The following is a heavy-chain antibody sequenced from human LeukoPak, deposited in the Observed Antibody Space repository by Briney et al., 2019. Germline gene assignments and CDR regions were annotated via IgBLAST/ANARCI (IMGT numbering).Heavy chain of an antibody. J-gene: IGHJ3*02. CDR1: GFTFSSYG. V-gene: IGHV3-30*02. CDR2: IRHDGSNT. D-gene: IGHD2-15*01. Sequence: GGSLRLSCAASGFTFSSYGMHWVRQAPGKGLEWVTFIRHDGSNTYSADSVKGRFTISRDNSKNTLYLQMNSLRAEDTAVYYCAEELVGDAFDIWGQGTMVTVSS. CDR3: AEELVGDAFDI.